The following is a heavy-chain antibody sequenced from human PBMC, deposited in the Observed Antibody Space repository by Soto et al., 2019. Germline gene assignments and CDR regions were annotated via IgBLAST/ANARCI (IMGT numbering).Heavy chain of an antibody. Sequence: SETLSLTCAVYGGSFSGYYWSWIRQPPGKGLEWIGEINHSGSTNYNPSLKSRVTISVDTSKNQFSLKLSSVTAADTAVYYCARGRTYYYGSGSFPVRTDYYYYYMDVWGKGTTVTVSS. CDR1: GGSFSGYY. CDR2: INHSGST. CDR3: ARGRTYYYGSGSFPVRTDYYYYYMDV. D-gene: IGHD3-10*01. J-gene: IGHJ6*03. V-gene: IGHV4-34*01.